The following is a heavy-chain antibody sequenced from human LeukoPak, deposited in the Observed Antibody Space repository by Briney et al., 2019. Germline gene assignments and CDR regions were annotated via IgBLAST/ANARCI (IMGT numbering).Heavy chain of an antibody. D-gene: IGHD6-19*01. V-gene: IGHV3-13*04. CDR3: VRGGSGWYYFDY. Sequence: PGGSLRLSCVASGFTFTNYDMHWVRQVTGKGLEWVSAIGIAGDTYYPGSVRGRFTISRENAKNSLYLQMNSLRDGDTAVYYCVRGGSGWYYFDYWGQGTLVTVSS. J-gene: IGHJ4*02. CDR2: IGIAGDT. CDR1: GFTFTNYD.